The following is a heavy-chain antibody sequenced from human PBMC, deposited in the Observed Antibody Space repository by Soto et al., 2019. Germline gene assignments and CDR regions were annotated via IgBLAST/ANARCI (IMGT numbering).Heavy chain of an antibody. Sequence: QVQLQESGPGLVRPWETLSLTCTVSGDSISSYYWSWIRQPPGKGLEWIAYIYDRGTTNYNPSLKSRVTISLDTAKNQFSLKLSSVTAADTAIYYCARGGNWNQYYYCLDVWGQGTTVTVSS. J-gene: IGHJ6*02. CDR2: IYDRGTT. V-gene: IGHV4-59*01. D-gene: IGHD1-1*01. CDR1: GDSISSYY. CDR3: ARGGNWNQYYYCLDV.